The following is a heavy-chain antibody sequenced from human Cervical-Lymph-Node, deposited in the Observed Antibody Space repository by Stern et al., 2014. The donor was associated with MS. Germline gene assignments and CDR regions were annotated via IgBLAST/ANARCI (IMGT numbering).Heavy chain of an antibody. J-gene: IGHJ5*02. Sequence: VQLVQSGPEVKKPGTSVKVSCKASGITFSHSAVQWLRQARGQRLEWIGWVVVLNGVTNYAQRFQERVTITKDFSTSTVHLALGSLRSEDTAVYYCASERYTYYDDQRPPGGFGAWGQGTLVTVSS. CDR3: ASERYTYYDDQRPPGGFGA. D-gene: IGHD5-18*01. V-gene: IGHV1-58*01. CDR1: GITFSHSA. CDR2: VVVLNGVT.